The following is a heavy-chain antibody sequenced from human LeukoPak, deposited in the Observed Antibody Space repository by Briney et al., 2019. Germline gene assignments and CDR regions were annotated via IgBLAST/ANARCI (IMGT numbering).Heavy chain of an antibody. CDR1: GGTFSSYA. V-gene: IGHV1-69*01. J-gene: IGHJ5*02. Sequence: VASVKVSCKASGGTFSSYAISWVRQAPGQGLEWMGGIIPIFGTANYAQKFQGRVTITADESTSTAYMELSSLRSEDTAVYYCARDQGPYYYDSSGSGFDPWGQGTLVTVSS. CDR2: IIPIFGTA. D-gene: IGHD3-22*01. CDR3: ARDQGPYYYDSSGSGFDP.